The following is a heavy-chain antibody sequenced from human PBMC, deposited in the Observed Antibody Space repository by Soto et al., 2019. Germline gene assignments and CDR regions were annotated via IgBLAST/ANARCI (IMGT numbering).Heavy chain of an antibody. V-gene: IGHV1-2*02. D-gene: IGHD3-10*02. CDR1: GYTFTGYF. CDR3: ARVVRGAYYNSPLDT. CDR2: INPYSGGA. Sequence: ASVKFCCKASGYTFTGYFMHWVRQAPGQGLEWMGWINPYSGGADYAQSFQGRVTMTRDTSISTVYMELSRLRFDDTAVYYCARVVRGAYYNSPLDTWGQGTVVTVSS. J-gene: IGHJ5*02.